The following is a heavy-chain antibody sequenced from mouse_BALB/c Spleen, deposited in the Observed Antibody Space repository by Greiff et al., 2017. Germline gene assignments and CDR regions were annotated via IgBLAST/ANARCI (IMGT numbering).Heavy chain of an antibody. J-gene: IGHJ4*01. CDR3: AKEVRRANYAMDY. V-gene: IGHV5-4*02. CDR2: ISDGGSYT. D-gene: IGHD2-14*01. Sequence: EVQLVESGGGLVKPGGSLKLSCAASGFTFSDYYMYWVRQTPEKRLEWVATISDGGSYTYYPDSVKGRFTISRDNAKNNLYLQMSSLKSEDTAMYYCAKEVRRANYAMDYWGQGTSVTVSS. CDR1: GFTFSDYY.